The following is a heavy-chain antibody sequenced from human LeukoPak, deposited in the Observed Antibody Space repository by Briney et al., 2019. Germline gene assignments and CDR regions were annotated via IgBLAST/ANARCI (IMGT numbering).Heavy chain of an antibody. CDR3: ARDGYYYDSSGLYYFDY. D-gene: IGHD3-22*01. V-gene: IGHV4-34*01. J-gene: IGHJ4*02. CDR2: INHSGST. CDR1: GGSFSGYY. Sequence: SETLSLTCAVYGGSFSGYYWSWIRQPPGKGLEWIGEINHSGSTNYNPSLKSRVTISVDTSKNQFSLKLSSVTAADTAVYYCARDGYYYDSSGLYYFDYWGQGTLVTVSS.